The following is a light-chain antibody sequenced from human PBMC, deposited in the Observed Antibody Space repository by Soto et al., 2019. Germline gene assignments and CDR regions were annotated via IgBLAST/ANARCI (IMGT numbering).Light chain of an antibody. CDR3: AAWDDSLNGCV. V-gene: IGLV1-44*01. J-gene: IGLJ1*01. CDR2: SDN. Sequence: QAVVTQPPSASGTPGQRVTISCSGSSSNIGTYSVSWYQHFPGTAPRLLIYSDNQRPSGVPDRFSASKSGASASLAISGLLSEDAADFYCAAWDDSLNGCVFGTGTKLTVL. CDR1: SSNIGTYS.